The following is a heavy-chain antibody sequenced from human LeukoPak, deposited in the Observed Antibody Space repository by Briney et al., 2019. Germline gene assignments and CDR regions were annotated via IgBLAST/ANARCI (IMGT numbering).Heavy chain of an antibody. J-gene: IGHJ4*02. CDR1: GYTFTSYG. V-gene: IGHV1-18*01. CDR2: ISAYNGNT. D-gene: IGHD6-19*01. Sequence: ASVKVSCKASGYTFTSYGISWVRQAPGQGLEWMGWISAYNGNTNYAQKLQGRVTMTTDTSTSTAYMELRSLRSDDTAVYYCARDLKMGYSSGRHSWGTGSSNDYWGQGTLVTVSS. CDR3: ARDLKMGYSSGRHSWGTGSSNDY.